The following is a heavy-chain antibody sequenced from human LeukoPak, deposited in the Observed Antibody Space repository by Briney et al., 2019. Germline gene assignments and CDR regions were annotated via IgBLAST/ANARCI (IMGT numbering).Heavy chain of an antibody. J-gene: IGHJ4*02. V-gene: IGHV5-10-1*01. CDR3: ARQYSSSRPTEGTFDY. D-gene: IGHD6-13*01. CDR1: GYSFTSYW. CDR2: IDPSDSYT. Sequence: GESLKISCKGSGYSFTSYWISWVRQMPGKGLEWMGRIDPSDSYTNYSPSFQGHVTISADKSISTAYLQWSSLKASDTAMYYCARQYSSSRPTEGTFDYWGQGTLVTVSS.